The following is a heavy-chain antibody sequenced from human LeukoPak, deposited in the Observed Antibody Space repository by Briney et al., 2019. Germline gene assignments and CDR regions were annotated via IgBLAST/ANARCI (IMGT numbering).Heavy chain of an antibody. Sequence: ASETLSLTCTVSGGSTSSDYWGWIRQSPGKGLEWVGYVYNSGDTGKNPSLRSRVTILLDTSRNQCSLKLTSVSAADTAVYYCARLKLGAYFDLWGRGTLVTVSS. CDR1: GGSTSSDY. CDR3: ARLKLGAYFDL. J-gene: IGHJ2*01. V-gene: IGHV4-59*08. CDR2: VYNSGDT. D-gene: IGHD3-16*01.